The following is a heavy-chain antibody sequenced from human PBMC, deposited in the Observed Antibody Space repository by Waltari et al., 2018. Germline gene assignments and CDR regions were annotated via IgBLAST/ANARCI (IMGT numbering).Heavy chain of an antibody. J-gene: IGHJ4*02. CDR2: ISSSSSTI. V-gene: IGHV3-48*01. Sequence: EVQLVESGGGLVQPGGALRLSCAASGFTFSSYSMNWFRQAPGKGLEWVSYISSSSSTIYYADSVKGRFTISRDNAKNSLYLQMNSLRAEDTAVYYCARVRDYYDSSVDYWGQGTLVTVSS. D-gene: IGHD3-22*01. CDR3: ARVRDYYDSSVDY. CDR1: GFTFSSYS.